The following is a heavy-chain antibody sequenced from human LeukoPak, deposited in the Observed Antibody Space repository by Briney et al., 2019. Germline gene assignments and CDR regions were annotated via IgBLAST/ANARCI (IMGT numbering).Heavy chain of an antibody. Sequence: QPGGSLRLSCAASGFTFSDYGMHWVRQAPGKGLEWVAVIWYDGGNKYYADSVKGRFTISRDNSKNTLYLQVNSLRAEDTAVYYCARALYSGSWFGMDVWGPGTTVTVSS. CDR1: GFTFSDYG. V-gene: IGHV3-33*01. CDR3: ARALYSGSWFGMDV. CDR2: IWYDGGNK. J-gene: IGHJ6*02. D-gene: IGHD6-13*01.